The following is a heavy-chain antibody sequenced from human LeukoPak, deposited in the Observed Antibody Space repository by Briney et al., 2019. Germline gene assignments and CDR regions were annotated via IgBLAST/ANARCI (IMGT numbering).Heavy chain of an antibody. Sequence: PGGSLRLSCAASGFTFSSYSMNWVRQAPGKGLEWVSSISSSSSYIYYADSVKGRFTISRDSAKNSLYLQMNSLRAEDTAVYYCAREDCSGGSCYSSEAFDIWGQGTMVTVSS. V-gene: IGHV3-21*01. J-gene: IGHJ3*02. CDR3: AREDCSGGSCYSSEAFDI. D-gene: IGHD2-15*01. CDR2: ISSSSSYI. CDR1: GFTFSSYS.